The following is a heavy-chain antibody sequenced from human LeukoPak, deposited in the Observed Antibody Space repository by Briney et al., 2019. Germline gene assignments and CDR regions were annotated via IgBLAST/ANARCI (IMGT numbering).Heavy chain of an antibody. D-gene: IGHD3-3*01. CDR3: ASLCDFWSGYLPCDY. CDR1: GVSISSYY. J-gene: IGHJ4*02. Sequence: SETLSLTCTVSGVSISSYYWSWIRQPPGKGLEWIGSIYYSGSTYYNPSLKSRVTISVDTSKNQFSLKLSSVTAADTAVYYCASLCDFWSGYLPCDYWGQGTLVTVSS. CDR2: IYYSGST. V-gene: IGHV4-59*05.